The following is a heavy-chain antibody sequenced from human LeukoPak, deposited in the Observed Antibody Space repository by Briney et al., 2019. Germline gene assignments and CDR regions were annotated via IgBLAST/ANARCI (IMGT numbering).Heavy chain of an antibody. J-gene: IGHJ4*02. CDR2: IKQDGSEK. V-gene: IGHV3-7*01. D-gene: IGHD2-15*01. Sequence: GGSLRLSCAASGFTFSSYWMSWVRQAPGKGLEWVANIKQDGSEKYYVDSVKGRFTISRDNAKNSLYLQMNSLRAEDTAVYYCARVLRGAYADYFDYWGQGTLVTVSS. CDR3: ARVLRGAYADYFDY. CDR1: GFTFSSYW.